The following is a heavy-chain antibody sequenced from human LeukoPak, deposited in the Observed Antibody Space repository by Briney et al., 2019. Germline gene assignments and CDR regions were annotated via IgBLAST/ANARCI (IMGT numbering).Heavy chain of an antibody. V-gene: IGHV4-59*01. CDR2: ISSFGTP. Sequence: PSETLSLTCSVFSGSISGDDWSWMRQPPGKGLQWIGHISSFGTPTYNPSLKSRVTISVDTSKNHLSLKLTSVAAAGTAFYYCARWSLYSSGWYFDSWGQGTLVTVSS. J-gene: IGHJ4*02. CDR1: SGSISGDD. D-gene: IGHD6-19*01. CDR3: ARWSLYSSGWYFDS.